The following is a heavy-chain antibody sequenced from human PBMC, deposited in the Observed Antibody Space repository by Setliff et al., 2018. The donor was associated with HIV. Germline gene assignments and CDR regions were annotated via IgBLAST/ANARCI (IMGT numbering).Heavy chain of an antibody. CDR1: GYRFTSYG. CDR2: ISGYNRNT. V-gene: IGHV1-18*01. CDR3: ARDGGPYCGGDCHLFRLPFQH. J-gene: IGHJ1*01. Sequence: GASVKVSCKASGYRFTSYGISWVRQAPGQGLEWMGWISGYNRNTEYAQKFQDRVAMTTDTSTSTAYMELRSLRSDDTAMYYCARDGGPYCGGDCHLFRLPFQHWGQGTLVTVSS. D-gene: IGHD2-21*02.